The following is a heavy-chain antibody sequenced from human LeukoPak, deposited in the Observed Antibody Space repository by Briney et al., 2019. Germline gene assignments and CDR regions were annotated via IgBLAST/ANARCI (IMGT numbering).Heavy chain of an antibody. CDR1: GYTFTGYY. CDR2: INPNSGGT. CDR3: ARDWGYCSGGSCYPDDY. Sequence: ASVKVSCKASGYTFTGYYMHWVRQAPGQGLEWMGWINPNSGGTNYAQKFQGRVTMTRDTSISTAYMELSRLRSDDTAVYYCARDWGYCSGGSCYPDDYWGQATLVTVSS. V-gene: IGHV1-2*02. D-gene: IGHD2-15*01. J-gene: IGHJ4*02.